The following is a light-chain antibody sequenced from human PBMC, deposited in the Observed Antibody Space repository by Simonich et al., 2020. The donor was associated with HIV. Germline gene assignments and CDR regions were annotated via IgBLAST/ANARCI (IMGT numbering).Light chain of an antibody. CDR1: QSVSSY. CDR2: DAS. Sequence: EIVLTQSPATLSLSPGERATLSCRASQSVSSYLAWYQQKPGQAPRLLIYDASNRATGIPARVSGSGSGTEFTLTISSLEPEDFAVYYCQQRSNWPLFGQGTKLEIK. J-gene: IGKJ2*01. CDR3: QQRSNWPL. V-gene: IGKV3-11*01.